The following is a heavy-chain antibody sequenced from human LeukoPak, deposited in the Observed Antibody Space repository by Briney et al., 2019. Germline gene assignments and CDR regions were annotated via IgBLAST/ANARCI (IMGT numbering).Heavy chain of an antibody. V-gene: IGHV3-7*02. CDR2: IKEDGSEK. J-gene: IGHJ4*02. CDR3: VGNVEF. CDR1: GFAFTSYW. Sequence: GGSLRLSCTASGFAFTSYWMTWVRQAPGRELEWVASIKEDGSEKQYVESVRGRFTISRDNAKNSLYLQMSSLTAEDTAVYYCVGNVEFWGQGTLVSVSS.